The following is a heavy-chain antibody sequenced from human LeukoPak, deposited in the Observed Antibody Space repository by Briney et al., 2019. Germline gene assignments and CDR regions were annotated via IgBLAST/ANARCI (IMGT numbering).Heavy chain of an antibody. V-gene: IGHV4-59*01. CDR2: NDYSGST. CDR3: ASTQLEGGHPGGVIQH. D-gene: IGHD2-2*01. CDR1: GGSISSYY. J-gene: IGHJ1*01. Sequence: SETLSLTCTVSGGSISSYYWSWIRQPSGKGLEWIGYNDYSGSTIHNPSLKSRVTISVNTSKNQFSLQLTSVTAADTAVYYCASTQLEGGHPGGVIQHWGQGTLVTVSS.